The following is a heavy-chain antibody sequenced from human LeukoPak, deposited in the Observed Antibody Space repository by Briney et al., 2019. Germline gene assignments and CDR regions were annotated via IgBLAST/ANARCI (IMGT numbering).Heavy chain of an antibody. CDR2: INSDGSST. V-gene: IGHV3-74*01. J-gene: IGHJ4*02. CDR1: GFTFSSYG. CDR3: ARRSSGSPPYYFGY. Sequence: QAGGSLRLSCAASGFTFSSYGMHWVRQAPGKGLVWVSRINSDGSSTSYADSVKGRFTISRDNAKNTLYLQMNSLRAEDTAVYYCARRSSGSPPYYFGYWGQGTLVTVSS. D-gene: IGHD1-26*01.